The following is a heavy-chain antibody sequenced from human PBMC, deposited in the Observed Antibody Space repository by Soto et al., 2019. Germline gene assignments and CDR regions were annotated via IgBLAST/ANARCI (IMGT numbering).Heavy chain of an antibody. Sequence: EVQLLESGGGLVQRGGSLRLSCAASGFTFSSYAMTWVRQAPGKGLEWVSAISDSGGSTYYADSVKGRFTISRDNSKNTLYLQMNSLGVEDTAVYYCAKDYSSSSYYYYDGMDVWGQGTKVTVSS. CDR1: GFTFSSYA. V-gene: IGHV3-23*01. CDR2: ISDSGGST. CDR3: AKDYSSSSYYYYDGMDV. D-gene: IGHD6-6*01. J-gene: IGHJ6*02.